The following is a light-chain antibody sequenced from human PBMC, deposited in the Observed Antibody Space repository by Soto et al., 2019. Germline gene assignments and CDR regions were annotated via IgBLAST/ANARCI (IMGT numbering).Light chain of an antibody. V-gene: IGLV1-44*01. CDR1: SSNIGSTI. CDR3: EAWDGSLNGPI. Sequence: QSVLTQPPSVSGTPGQRVTISCSGGSSNIGSTIVNWYQVLPGTAPKLVIHTDNQRPSGVPDRFSGSKSGTSASLAISGLQSEDEADYYCEAWDGSLNGPIFGGGTQLTVL. J-gene: IGLJ2*01. CDR2: TDN.